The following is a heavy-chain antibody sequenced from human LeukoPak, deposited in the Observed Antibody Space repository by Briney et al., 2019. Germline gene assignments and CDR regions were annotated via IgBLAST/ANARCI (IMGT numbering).Heavy chain of an antibody. CDR1: GFTFSTSW. CDR3: AKAQWLAPDYFEY. V-gene: IGHV3-23*01. Sequence: GGSLRLSCAASGFTFSTSWMTWVRQAPGKGLEWISGIRDGGDNTYYVDSVKGRFTITRDNSKNTLYLQMNSLRAEDTAVYYCAKAQWLAPDYFEYWGQGILVTVSS. J-gene: IGHJ4*02. D-gene: IGHD6-19*01. CDR2: IRDGGDNT.